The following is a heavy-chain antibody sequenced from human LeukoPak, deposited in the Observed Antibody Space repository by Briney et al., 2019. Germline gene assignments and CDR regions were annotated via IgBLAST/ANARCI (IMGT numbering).Heavy chain of an antibody. V-gene: IGHV3-11*04. CDR1: GFTFSDSY. CDR2: ITNTGNSV. CDR3: ARESPPSPLPQYYFDY. J-gene: IGHJ4*02. Sequence: GGSLRLSCAASGFTFSDSYMTWIRQAPGKGLEWVSYITNTGNSVEYVDSVKGRFTTSRDNSKNSLYLQMNSLRAEDTAVYYCARESPPSPLPQYYFDYWGQGTLVTVSS.